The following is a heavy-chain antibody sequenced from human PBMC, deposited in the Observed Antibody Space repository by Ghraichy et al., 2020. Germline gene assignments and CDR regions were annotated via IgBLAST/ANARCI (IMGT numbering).Heavy chain of an antibody. D-gene: IGHD7-27*01. CDR2: ISGSGGST. V-gene: IGHV3-23*01. J-gene: IGHJ4*02. Sequence: SCAASGFTFSSYAMSWVLQGPGKVLEWVSAISGSGGSTYYADSVKGRFTISRDNSKNTLYLQMNSLRAEDTAVYYCAKGPHWGSIDYWGQGTLVTVSS. CDR1: GFTFSSYA. CDR3: AKGPHWGSIDY.